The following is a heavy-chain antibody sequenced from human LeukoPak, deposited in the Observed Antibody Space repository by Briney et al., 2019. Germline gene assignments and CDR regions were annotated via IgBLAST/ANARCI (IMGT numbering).Heavy chain of an antibody. J-gene: IGHJ4*02. CDR1: GYTFTSYG. V-gene: IGHV1-18*01. Sequence: ASVKVSCKASGYTFTSYGISWVRQAPGQGLEWMGWISAYNGNTNYAQKLQGRVTMTTDTSTSTAYMELSTLRSEDTAVYYCARGRYYRDSSSYYQDYWGQGTLVTVSS. CDR3: ARGRYYRDSSSYYQDY. D-gene: IGHD3-22*01. CDR2: ISAYNGNT.